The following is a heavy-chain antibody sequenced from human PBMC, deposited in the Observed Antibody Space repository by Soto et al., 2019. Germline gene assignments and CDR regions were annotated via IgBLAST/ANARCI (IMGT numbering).Heavy chain of an antibody. J-gene: IGHJ4*02. CDR3: ARGMGQLVHPVFDY. V-gene: IGHV4-30-2*01. D-gene: IGHD6-6*01. CDR2: IYHSGST. Sequence: TLSLTCAVSGGSISSGGYSWSWIRQPPGKGLEWIGYIYHSGSTYYNPSLKSRVTISVDRSKNQFSLKLSSVTAADTAVYYCARGMGQLVHPVFDYWGQGTLVTVSS. CDR1: GGSISSGGYS.